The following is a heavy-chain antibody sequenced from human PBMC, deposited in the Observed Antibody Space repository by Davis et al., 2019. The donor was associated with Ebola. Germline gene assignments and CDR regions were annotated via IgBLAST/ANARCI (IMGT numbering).Heavy chain of an antibody. CDR3: ASDFSADVVVIPAAIVY. CDR1: GFTFSSYS. CDR2: IKQDGSEK. V-gene: IGHV3-7*01. J-gene: IGHJ4*02. D-gene: IGHD2-2*01. Sequence: GESLKISCAASGFTFSSYSMSWVRQAPGKGLEWVANIKQDGSEKYYVDSVKGRFTISRDNAKNSLYLQMNSLRAEDTAVYYCASDFSADVVVIPAAIVYWGQGTLVTVSS.